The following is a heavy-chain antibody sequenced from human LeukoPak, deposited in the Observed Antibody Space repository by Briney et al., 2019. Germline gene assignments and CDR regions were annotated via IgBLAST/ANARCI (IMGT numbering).Heavy chain of an antibody. V-gene: IGHV4-34*01. D-gene: IGHD3-10*01. CDR1: GGSFSGYY. CDR2: INHSGST. CDR3: ARGVREKNRGFLLYYYYYYMDV. J-gene: IGHJ6*03. Sequence: SETLSLTCAVYGGSFSGYYWSWIRQPPGKGLEWIGEINHSGSTNYNPSLKSRVTISVDTSKNQFSLNLSSVTAADTAVYYCARGVREKNRGFLLYYYYYYMDVWGKGTTVAISS.